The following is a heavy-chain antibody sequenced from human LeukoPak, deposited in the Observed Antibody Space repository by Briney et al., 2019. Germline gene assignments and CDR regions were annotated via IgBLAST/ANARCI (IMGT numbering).Heavy chain of an antibody. CDR2: ISSSSSYI. D-gene: IGHD6-6*01. CDR3: ARGYSSSPFDY. V-gene: IGHV3-21*01. CDR1: GFTFSSYS. J-gene: IGHJ4*02. Sequence: GGSLRLSCAASGFTFSSYSMNWVRQAPGKGLEGGSSISSSSSYIYYADSVKGRFTISRDNAKNSLYLQMNRLRAEDTAVYYCARGYSSSPFDYWGQGTLVTVSS.